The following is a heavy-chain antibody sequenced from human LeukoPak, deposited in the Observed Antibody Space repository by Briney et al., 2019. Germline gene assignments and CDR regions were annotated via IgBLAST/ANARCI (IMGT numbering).Heavy chain of an antibody. Sequence: SGTLSLTCTVSGGSISSYYWSWIRQPPGKGLEWIGYIYYSGSTNYNPSLKSRVTISVDTSKNQFSLKLSSVTAADTAVYYCARQVTLGAFDIWGQGTMVTVSS. CDR2: IYYSGST. V-gene: IGHV4-59*01. D-gene: IGHD4-4*01. J-gene: IGHJ3*02. CDR3: ARQVTLGAFDI. CDR1: GGSISSYY.